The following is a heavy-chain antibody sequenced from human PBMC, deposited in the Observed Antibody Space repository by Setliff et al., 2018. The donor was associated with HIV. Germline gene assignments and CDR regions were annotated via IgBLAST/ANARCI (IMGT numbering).Heavy chain of an antibody. CDR3: AKGRATYHASDV. Sequence: GASVKVSCKVYGYTLSELSIHWVRQAPGKGLEWMGYFDPQDGETVYAQKFQGRVTLTEDTSTGTAYMELSGLRSEDTAVYYCAKGRATYHASDVWGQGTLVTVSS. J-gene: IGHJ3*01. V-gene: IGHV1-24*01. CDR1: GYTLSELS. CDR2: FDPQDGET.